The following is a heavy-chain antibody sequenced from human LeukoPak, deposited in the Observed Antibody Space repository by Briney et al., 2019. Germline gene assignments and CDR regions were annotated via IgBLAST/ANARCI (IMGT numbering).Heavy chain of an antibody. CDR3: ARSQGVNWFDP. Sequence: ASVKVSCKASGYTFTGYYMHWVRQAPGQGLEWMGWMNPNSGNTGYAQKFQGRVTMTRNTSISTAYMELSSLRSEDTAVYYCARSQGVNWFDPWGQGTLVTVSS. V-gene: IGHV1-8*02. D-gene: IGHD3-16*01. CDR1: GYTFTGYY. J-gene: IGHJ5*02. CDR2: MNPNSGNT.